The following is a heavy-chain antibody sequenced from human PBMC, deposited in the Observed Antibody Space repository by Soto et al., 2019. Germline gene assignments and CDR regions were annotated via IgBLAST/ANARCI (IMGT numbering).Heavy chain of an antibody. CDR1: GGSISSYY. J-gene: IGHJ4*02. V-gene: IGHV4-59*08. D-gene: IGHD1-26*01. Sequence: QVQLQESGPGLVKPSETLSLTCTVSGGSISSYYCSWIRQPPGKGLEWIGYIYYSGSTNYNPSLKSRVTISVDTSKNQFSLKLSSVTATDTAVYYCARHSATYYDFDSWGQGTLVTVSS. CDR3: ARHSATYYDFDS. CDR2: IYYSGST.